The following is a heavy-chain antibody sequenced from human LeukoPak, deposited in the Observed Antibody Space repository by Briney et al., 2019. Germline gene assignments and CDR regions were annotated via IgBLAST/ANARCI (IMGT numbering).Heavy chain of an antibody. CDR3: TTYYYDSSGYYYPYYFDY. J-gene: IGHJ4*02. D-gene: IGHD3-22*01. CDR2: ISGSGGIT. CDR1: RFTFSSYA. V-gene: IGHV3-23*01. Sequence: PGGSLRLSCAASRFTFSSYAMSWVRQAPGKGLEWVSAISGSGGITYYADSVKGRFTISRDNSKNTLVLQMNSLRAEDTAVYYCTTYYYDSSGYYYPYYFDYWGQGTLVTVSS.